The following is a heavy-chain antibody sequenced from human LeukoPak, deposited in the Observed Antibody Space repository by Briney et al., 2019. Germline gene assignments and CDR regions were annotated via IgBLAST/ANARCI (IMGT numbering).Heavy chain of an antibody. CDR3: ASSIAVAGGGFDY. CDR2: INPNSGGT. Sequence: GASVKVSCKASGYTFTGYYMHWVRQAPGQGLEWMGWINPNSGGTNYAQKFQGRVTMTRDTSISTAYMELSRLRSDDTAVYYCASSIAVAGGGFDYWGQGTLVTVSS. V-gene: IGHV1-2*02. D-gene: IGHD6-19*01. CDR1: GYTFTGYY. J-gene: IGHJ4*02.